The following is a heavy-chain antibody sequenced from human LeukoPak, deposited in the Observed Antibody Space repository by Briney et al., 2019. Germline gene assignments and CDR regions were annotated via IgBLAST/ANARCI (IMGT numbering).Heavy chain of an antibody. CDR1: GFTFSSYS. CDR2: ISSGAGST. D-gene: IGHD6-19*01. Sequence: GGSLRLSCVASGFTFSSYSLSWVRQAPGKGLQWISTISSGAGSTFYADSVKGRFTISKDTSENTLSLHMNSLRPEDTAVYYCAKQLHSSAWDYFDYWGQGTLVTVSS. J-gene: IGHJ4*02. CDR3: AKQLHSSAWDYFDY. V-gene: IGHV3-23*01.